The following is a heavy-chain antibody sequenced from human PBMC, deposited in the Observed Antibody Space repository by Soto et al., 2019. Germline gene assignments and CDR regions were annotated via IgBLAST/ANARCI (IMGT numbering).Heavy chain of an antibody. J-gene: IGHJ4*02. CDR2: INHSGST. D-gene: IGHD3-9*01. CDR1: GGSFSGYY. Sequence: QVQLQQWGAGLLKPSETLSLTCAVYGGSFSGYYWSWIRQPPGKGLEWIGEINHSGSTNYNPSLKSRVTISVDTSKNQFSLKLSSVTAADTAVYYCARYISDILTGYFSPAFDYWGQGTLVTVSS. CDR3: ARYISDILTGYFSPAFDY. V-gene: IGHV4-34*01.